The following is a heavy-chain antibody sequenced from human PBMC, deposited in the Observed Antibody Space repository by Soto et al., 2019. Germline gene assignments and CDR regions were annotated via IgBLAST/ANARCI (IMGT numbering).Heavy chain of an antibody. J-gene: IGHJ6*02. CDR3: ARGGWQLVVLYGMDV. CDR1: GFTFSSYG. V-gene: IGHV3-33*01. Sequence: GGSLRLSCAASGFTFSSYGMHWVRQAPGKGLEWVAVIWYDGSNKYYADSVKGRFTISRDNSKNTLYLQMNSLRAEDTAVYYCARGGWQLVVLYGMDVWGQGTTVTVSS. CDR2: IWYDGSNK. D-gene: IGHD6-6*01.